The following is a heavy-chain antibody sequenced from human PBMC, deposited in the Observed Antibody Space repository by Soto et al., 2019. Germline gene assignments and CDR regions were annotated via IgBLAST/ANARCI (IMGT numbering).Heavy chain of an antibody. J-gene: IGHJ3*02. D-gene: IGHD2-21*01. V-gene: IGHV3-64*01. CDR2: ISSNGGST. CDR1: GFTFSSYA. CDR3: ARDGPYRKLAFDI. Sequence: PGGSLRLSCAASGFTFSSYAMHWVRQAPGKGLEYVSAISSNGGSTYYANSVKGRFTISRDNSRNTLYLQMGSLRAEDMAVYYCARDGPYRKLAFDIWGQGTMVTVSS.